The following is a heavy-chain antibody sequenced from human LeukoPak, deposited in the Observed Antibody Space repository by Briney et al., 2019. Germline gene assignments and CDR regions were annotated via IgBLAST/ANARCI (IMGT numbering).Heavy chain of an antibody. CDR3: ARGGSRLTTAGDLDY. D-gene: IGHD3-16*01. V-gene: IGHV4-39*01. CDR1: RGSISNSGYY. Sequence: PSETLSLTCTVSRGSISNSGYYWGWIRQPPGKGLEWIGSIYYSGSTYYSPSLKNRVTISVDTPRNQFSLKLTSVTAADTAVYYCARGGSRLTTAGDLDYWGQGALVTVSS. CDR2: IYYSGST. J-gene: IGHJ4*02.